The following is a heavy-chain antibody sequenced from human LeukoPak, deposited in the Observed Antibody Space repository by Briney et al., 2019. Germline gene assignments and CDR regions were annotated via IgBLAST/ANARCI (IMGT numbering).Heavy chain of an antibody. CDR3: ARGDWVAARPFYY. D-gene: IGHD6-6*01. CDR2: INPSGGST. CDR1: GYTFTSNY. V-gene: IGHV1-46*01. J-gene: IGHJ4*02. Sequence: ASVRVSCKVSGYTFTSNYIHWVRQAPGQGLEWMGIINPSGGSTSYAQKFQGRVTMTRDTSTSTVYMELSSLRSEDTAVYYCARGDWVAARPFYYWGQGTLVTVSS.